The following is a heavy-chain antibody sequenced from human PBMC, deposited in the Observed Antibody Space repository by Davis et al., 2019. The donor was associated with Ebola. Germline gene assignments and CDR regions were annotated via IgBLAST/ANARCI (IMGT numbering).Heavy chain of an antibody. Sequence: SVKVSCKTSGGSFSSHPISWVRQAPRQGLEWMGGIIPIFDTPHYAQKFQGRITITADASTSTAYMELRSLRSEDTATYFCARDFEGGNYYFDYWGPGTPVTVSS. J-gene: IGHJ4*02. CDR1: GGSFSSHP. D-gene: IGHD3-16*01. CDR2: IIPIFDTP. V-gene: IGHV1-69*13. CDR3: ARDFEGGNYYFDY.